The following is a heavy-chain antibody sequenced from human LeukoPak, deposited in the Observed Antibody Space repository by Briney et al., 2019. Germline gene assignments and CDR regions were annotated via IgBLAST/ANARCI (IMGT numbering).Heavy chain of an antibody. V-gene: IGHV4-30-2*01. CDR2: INHSGST. Sequence: SQTLSLTCTVSGGSISSGGYYWSWIRQPPGKGLEWIGEINHSGSTNYNPSLKSRVTISVDTSKNQFSLKLSSVTAADTAVYYCARSVGGNDYWGQGTLVTVSS. J-gene: IGHJ4*02. CDR3: ARSVGGNDY. CDR1: GGSISSGGYY. D-gene: IGHD4-23*01.